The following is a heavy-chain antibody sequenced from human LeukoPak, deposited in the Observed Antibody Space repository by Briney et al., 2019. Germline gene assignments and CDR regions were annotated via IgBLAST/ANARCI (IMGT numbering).Heavy chain of an antibody. Sequence: GGSLRLSCAASGFTFSSYAMTWVRQAPGKGLEWVSAISGSGGSTYYADSVKGRFTISRDNSKDTLFLQMNSLRAEDTAVYYCAKVAQDWGYCGGGSCPPLYYFDYWGQGTLVTVSS. CDR1: GFTFSSYA. CDR2: ISGSGGST. V-gene: IGHV3-23*01. J-gene: IGHJ4*02. D-gene: IGHD2-15*01. CDR3: AKVAQDWGYCGGGSCPPLYYFDY.